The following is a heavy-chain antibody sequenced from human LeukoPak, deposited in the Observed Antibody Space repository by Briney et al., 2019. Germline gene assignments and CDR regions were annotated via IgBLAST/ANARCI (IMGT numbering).Heavy chain of an antibody. CDR2: IYYTGNT. Sequence: SETLSLTCSVSGVSISSSNSYWGWIRQPPGKGLEWIVSIYYTGNTYYNASLKSQVSISVDTSKNQFSLKLSSVTAADTAVYYCARDVRDYYDSRGFDYWGQGTLVTVSS. J-gene: IGHJ4*02. CDR3: ARDVRDYYDSRGFDY. V-gene: IGHV4-39*07. CDR1: GVSISSSNSY. D-gene: IGHD3-22*01.